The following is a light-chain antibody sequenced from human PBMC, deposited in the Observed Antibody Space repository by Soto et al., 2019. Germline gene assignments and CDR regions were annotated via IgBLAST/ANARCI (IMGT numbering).Light chain of an antibody. V-gene: IGKV3-11*01. CDR1: KSISGY. J-gene: IGKJ1*01. CDR3: QQYLHTPRT. Sequence: LVLTRSPDTLSLPPGERSTLSCTDSKSISGYLAWYQQKPGQAPRLLISDASSRATGIPARFSGSGSGTEFTLTISRLQVEDVATYYCQQYLHTPRTFGQGTMV. CDR2: DAS.